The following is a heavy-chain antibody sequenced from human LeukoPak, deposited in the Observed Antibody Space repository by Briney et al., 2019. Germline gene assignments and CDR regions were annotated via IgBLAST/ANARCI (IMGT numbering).Heavy chain of an antibody. CDR3: ARDRGGNYGDPRDAFDI. CDR1: GYTFTGYY. J-gene: IGHJ3*02. D-gene: IGHD4-17*01. CDR2: INPSGGST. Sequence: ASVKVSCKASGYTFTGYYMHWVRQAPGQGLEWMGIINPSGGSTSYAQKFQGRVSMTRDTSTSTVYMELSSLRSEDTAVYYCARDRGGNYGDPRDAFDIWGQGTMVTVSS. V-gene: IGHV1-46*01.